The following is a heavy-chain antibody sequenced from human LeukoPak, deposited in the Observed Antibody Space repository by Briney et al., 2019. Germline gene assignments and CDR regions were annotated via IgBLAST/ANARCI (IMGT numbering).Heavy chain of an antibody. V-gene: IGHV4-59*01. CDR1: GGSISSYY. J-gene: IGHJ4*02. Sequence: SETLSLTCTVSGGSISSYYWSWIRQPPGKGLEWIGYIYYSGSTNYNPSLKSRVTISVDTSKNQFSLKLSSVTAVDTAVYYCARVGDYEIDYWGQGTLVTVSS. CDR2: IYYSGST. CDR3: ARVGDYEIDY. D-gene: IGHD4-17*01.